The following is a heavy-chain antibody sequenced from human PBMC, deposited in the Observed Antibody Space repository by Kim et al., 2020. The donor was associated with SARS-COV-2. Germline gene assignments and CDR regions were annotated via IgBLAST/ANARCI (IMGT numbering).Heavy chain of an antibody. D-gene: IGHD1-26*01. V-gene: IGHV3-30*18. CDR1: GFTFSSYG. Sequence: GGSLRLSCAASGFTFSSYGMHWVRQAPGKGLEWVAVISYDGSNKYYADSVKGRFTISRDNSKNTLYLQMNSLRAEDTAVYYCAKDPVGIVGGLPDYWGQGTLVTVSS. CDR2: ISYDGSNK. CDR3: AKDPVGIVGGLPDY. J-gene: IGHJ4*02.